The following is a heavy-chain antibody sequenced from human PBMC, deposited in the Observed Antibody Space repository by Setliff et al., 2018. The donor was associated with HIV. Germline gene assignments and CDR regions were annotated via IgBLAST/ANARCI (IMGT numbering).Heavy chain of an antibody. V-gene: IGHV4-39*07. D-gene: IGHD3-22*01. J-gene: IGHJ4*02. CDR2: ISSSGST. CDR3: ARDPHYFDTSGHYSWFYFDY. Sequence: PSETLSLTCTVSGGSMTSSNYYWGWIRQSPGRGLEWIGSISSSGSTTYHPSLRSRVTVSAATSKNQFSLKLTSVTAADTAVYFCARDPHYFDTSGHYSWFYFDYRGQGTLVTVSS. CDR1: GGSMTSSNYY.